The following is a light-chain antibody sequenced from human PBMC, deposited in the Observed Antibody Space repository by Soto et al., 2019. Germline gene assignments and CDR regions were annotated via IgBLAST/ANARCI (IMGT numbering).Light chain of an antibody. CDR2: KAS. CDR3: QHYLSYSEA. CDR1: QTISSW. J-gene: IGKJ1*01. V-gene: IGKV1-5*03. Sequence: DIQMTQSPSTLSGSVGDRVTITCRASQTISSWLAWYQQKPGKAPKLLIYKASTLKSGVPSRFSGSGSGTEFTLTILSLQTDDFATYYCQHYLSYSEAFGQGTTVELK.